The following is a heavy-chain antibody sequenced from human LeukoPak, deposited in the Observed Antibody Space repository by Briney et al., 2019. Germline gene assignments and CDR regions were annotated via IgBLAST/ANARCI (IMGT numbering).Heavy chain of an antibody. D-gene: IGHD4-17*01. CDR2: MYYRGNT. V-gene: IGHV4-39*01. Sequence: SEALSLTCTLSGGSIRRSSYYGGWGRQPPGKGLDWIGSMYYRGNTYNYPPLKSPATLSAGTTKNLFSLRLSSVTAADTAVYYCARHAPIKTTVTTSHAFDIWGQGTMVTVSS. J-gene: IGHJ3*02. CDR3: ARHAPIKTTVTTSHAFDI. CDR1: GGSIRRSSYY.